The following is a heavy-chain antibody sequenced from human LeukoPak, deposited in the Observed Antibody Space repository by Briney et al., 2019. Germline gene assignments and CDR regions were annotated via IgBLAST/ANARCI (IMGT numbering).Heavy chain of an antibody. D-gene: IGHD1-20*01. J-gene: IGHJ5*02. CDR2: VNPKSGGT. V-gene: IGHV1-2*02. Sequence: ASVKVSCKASGYTFTGYYIHWVRQVPGQGLEWMGWVNPKSGGTKYAQKFQGRVTMTRDTSISTAYMELSRLTSDDTAVYYCARLYNWQYEGWFDPWGQGTLVTVSS. CDR3: ARLYNWQYEGWFDP. CDR1: GYTFTGYY.